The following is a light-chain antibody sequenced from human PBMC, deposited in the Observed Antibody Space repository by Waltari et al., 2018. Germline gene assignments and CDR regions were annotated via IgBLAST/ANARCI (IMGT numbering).Light chain of an antibody. CDR3: QQYNNWPFT. J-gene: IGKJ3*01. Sequence: EIVMTQSPATLSVSPGKRATLSCRASPSVSSNLAWYQQKPGQAPRLLIYGASTRATGIPARFSGSGSGTEFTLTISSLQSEDFAVYYCQQYNNWPFTFGPGTKVDIK. V-gene: IGKV3-15*01. CDR2: GAS. CDR1: PSVSSN.